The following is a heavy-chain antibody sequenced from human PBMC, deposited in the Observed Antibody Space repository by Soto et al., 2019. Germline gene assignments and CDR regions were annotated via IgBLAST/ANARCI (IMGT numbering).Heavy chain of an antibody. D-gene: IGHD3-22*01. CDR2: ISYDGSNK. Sequence: PGGSLRLSCASSGVPFSSYAMHWVRQAPGKGLEWVAVISYDGSNKYYADSVKGRFTISRDNSKNTLYLQMNSLRAEDTAVYYCAKDLGTYYYDSSGYFNWFDPWGQGTLVTVSS. V-gene: IGHV3-30-3*01. CDR3: AKDLGTYYYDSSGYFNWFDP. J-gene: IGHJ5*02. CDR1: GVPFSSYA.